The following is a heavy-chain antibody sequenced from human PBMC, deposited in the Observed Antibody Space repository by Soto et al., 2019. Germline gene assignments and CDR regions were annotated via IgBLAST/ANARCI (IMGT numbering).Heavy chain of an antibody. Sequence: ASVKVSCKFSGYTLTELSMHWVRQAPGKGLEWMGGFDPEDGETIYAQKFQGRVTMTEDTSTDTAYMELSSLRSEDTAVYYCATFRYDFWSGYYRGQGDFDIWGQGTMVTVSS. CDR1: GYTLTELS. CDR2: FDPEDGET. V-gene: IGHV1-24*01. CDR3: ATFRYDFWSGYYRGQGDFDI. D-gene: IGHD3-3*01. J-gene: IGHJ3*02.